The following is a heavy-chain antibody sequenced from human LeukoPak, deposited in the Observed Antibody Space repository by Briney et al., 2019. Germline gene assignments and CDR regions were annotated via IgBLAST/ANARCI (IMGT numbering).Heavy chain of an antibody. Sequence: GASVKVSCKASGYTFTSYGISWVRQAPGQRLEWMGWINAGNGNTKYSQKFQGRVTITRDTSASTAYMELSSLRSEDTAVYYCAREEALGYLGIGYWGQGTLVTVSS. V-gene: IGHV1-3*01. CDR1: GYTFTSYG. J-gene: IGHJ4*02. CDR2: INAGNGNT. D-gene: IGHD5-18*01. CDR3: AREEALGYLGIGY.